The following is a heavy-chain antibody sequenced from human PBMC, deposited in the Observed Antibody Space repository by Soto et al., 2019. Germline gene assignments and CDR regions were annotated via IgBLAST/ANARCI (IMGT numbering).Heavy chain of an antibody. CDR2: THYSGNT. D-gene: IGHD1-1*01. Sequence: PXXTLSLPFAFYGVSFSCYYWSWTRPPPGKGLEWIGDTHYSGNTIYNPSLKSRVTMSVHTSENQLSLRVSLVTAADSVVYFCVRDGPLQRGNAFDIWGQGTMVTVSS. V-gene: IGHV4-34*01. J-gene: IGHJ3*02. CDR3: VRDGPLQRGNAFDI. CDR1: GVSFSCYY.